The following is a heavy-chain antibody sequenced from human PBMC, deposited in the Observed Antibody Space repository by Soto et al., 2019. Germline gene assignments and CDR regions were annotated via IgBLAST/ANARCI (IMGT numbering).Heavy chain of an antibody. CDR2: INHSGST. CDR1: GGSFSGYY. CDR3: ARDSVTMVRGEITIIDY. Sequence: PSETLSLTCAVYGGSFSGYYWSWIRQPPGKGLEWIGEINHSGSTNYNPSLKSRVTISVDTSKNQFSLKLSSVTAADTAVYYCARDSVTMVRGEITIIDYWGQGTLVTVSS. J-gene: IGHJ4*02. V-gene: IGHV4-34*01. D-gene: IGHD3-10*01.